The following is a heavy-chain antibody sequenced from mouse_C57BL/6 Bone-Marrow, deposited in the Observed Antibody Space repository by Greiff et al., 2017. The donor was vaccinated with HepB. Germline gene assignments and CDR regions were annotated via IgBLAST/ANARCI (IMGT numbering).Heavy chain of an antibody. J-gene: IGHJ3*01. Sequence: QVQLQQPGAELVKPGASVKLSCKASGYTFTSYWMHWVKQRPGQGLEWIGMIHPNSGSTNYNEKFKSKATLTVDKSSSTAYMQLSSLTSEDSAVYYCASPAQAGPEIAYWGQGTLVSVSA. CDR3: ASPAQAGPEIAY. V-gene: IGHV1-64*01. CDR2: IHPNSGST. CDR1: GYTFTSYW. D-gene: IGHD3-2*02.